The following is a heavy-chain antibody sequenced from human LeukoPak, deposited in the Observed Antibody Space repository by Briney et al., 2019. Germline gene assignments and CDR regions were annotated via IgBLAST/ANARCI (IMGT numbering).Heavy chain of an antibody. CDR2: INAGNGNT. J-gene: IGHJ5*02. D-gene: IGHD3-10*01. CDR1: GYTFTSYA. CDR3: ARAGGSGSYYDWFDP. Sequence: ASVEVSCKASGYTFTSYAMHWVRQAPGQRLEWMGWINAGNGNTKYSQEFQGRVTITRDTSASTAYMELSRLRSEDMAVYYCARAGGSGSYYDWFDPWGQGTLVTVSS. V-gene: IGHV1-3*03.